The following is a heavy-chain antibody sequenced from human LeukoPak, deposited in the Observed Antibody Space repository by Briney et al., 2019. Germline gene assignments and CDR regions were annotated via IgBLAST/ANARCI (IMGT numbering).Heavy chain of an antibody. J-gene: IGHJ5*02. Sequence: PGGSLRLSCAASGFTLSSYRMNWVRQTPGKGLEWVSFISSTSSMIYYADSVKGRFTISRDNAKNSLFLQMNSLRADDTAVYYCARDLLVYGGWFDPWGQGTLVTVSS. CDR1: GFTLSSYR. CDR3: ARDLLVYGGWFDP. V-gene: IGHV3-48*04. D-gene: IGHD1-14*01. CDR2: ISSTSSMI.